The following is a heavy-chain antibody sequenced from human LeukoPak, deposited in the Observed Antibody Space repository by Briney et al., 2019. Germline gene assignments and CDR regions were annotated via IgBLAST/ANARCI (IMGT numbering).Heavy chain of an antibody. Sequence: SQTPSLTCAISGDSVSSYTAAWNWIRQSPSRGLEWLGRTYYRSKWYNDYGESVKSRITINPDTSKNQFSLQLNSVTPEDTAVYYCVRDGWQAFDYWGQGTLLTVSS. CDR1: GDSVSSYTAA. J-gene: IGHJ4*02. CDR2: TYYRSKWYN. V-gene: IGHV6-1*01. CDR3: VRDGWQAFDY. D-gene: IGHD2-15*01.